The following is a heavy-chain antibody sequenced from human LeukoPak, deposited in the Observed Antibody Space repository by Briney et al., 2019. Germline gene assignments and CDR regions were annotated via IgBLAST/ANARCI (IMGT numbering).Heavy chain of an antibody. V-gene: IGHV3-7*01. D-gene: IGHD1-26*01. CDR2: IKKDESEK. CDR1: GFTFSNYQ. J-gene: IGHJ5*02. Sequence: GGSLRLSCAPSGFTFSNYQMSWVRQAPGKGLEWVADIKKDESEKYYVDSVKGRFTISRANTKNSLSLEMNSLRAEDTAVYYCARGNSGSFGACGQGNLVTVSS. CDR3: ARGNSGSFGA.